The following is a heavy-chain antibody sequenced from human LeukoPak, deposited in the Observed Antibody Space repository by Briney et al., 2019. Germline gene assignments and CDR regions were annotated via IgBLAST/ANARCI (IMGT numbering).Heavy chain of an antibody. CDR2: IRYDGSNK. V-gene: IGHV3-30*02. Sequence: GGSLRLSCAASGFTFSSYGMHWVRQAPGKGLEWVAFIRYDGSNKYYADSVKGRFTISRDNSKNTLYLQMNSLRAEDTAVYYCASSISNSIPNYYYYYGMDVWGQGTTVTVSS. CDR1: GFTFSSYG. J-gene: IGHJ6*02. CDR3: ASSISNSIPNYYYYYGMDV. D-gene: IGHD3-9*01.